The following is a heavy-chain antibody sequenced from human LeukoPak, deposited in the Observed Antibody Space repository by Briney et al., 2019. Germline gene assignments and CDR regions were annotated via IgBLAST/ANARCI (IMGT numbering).Heavy chain of an antibody. D-gene: IGHD2/OR15-2a*01. CDR3: ARGLSARGRFDY. CDR2: IYTSGST. Sequence: SETLSLTCAVYGGSFSGYYWSWIRQPPGKGLEWIGRIYTSGSTNYSPSLKSRVTMSVDTSKNQFALKLSSVTAADTAVFYCARGLSARGRFDYWGQGVLVSVSS. V-gene: IGHV4-59*10. CDR1: GGSFSGYY. J-gene: IGHJ4*02.